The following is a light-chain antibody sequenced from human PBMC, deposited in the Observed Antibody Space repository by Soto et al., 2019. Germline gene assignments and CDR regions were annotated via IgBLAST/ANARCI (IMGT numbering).Light chain of an antibody. V-gene: IGKV3-20*01. J-gene: IGKJ1*01. CDR1: PGLSNEN. CDR2: GAS. Sequence: EVVLTQSPGTLSLSPGERATLSCRATPGLSNENLAWFQQKPGQAPRLRIYGASSRATGIPDRFSGSGSGTECSLSISRLEPEDAEVYFFQKYGYSWTFGQGTKVQIK. CDR3: QKYGYSWT.